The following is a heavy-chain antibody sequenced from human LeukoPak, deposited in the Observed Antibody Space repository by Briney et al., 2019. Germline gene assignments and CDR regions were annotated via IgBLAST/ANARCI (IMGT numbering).Heavy chain of an antibody. J-gene: IGHJ3*02. Sequence: GASVKVSCKASGYTFTGYYLHWVRQAPGQGLEWVVWINPNNGGTNYAQTFQGRVTMTRDTSISTAYMELSRLRFDDTAVYYCARSGSRSSGAFDIWGQGTMVTVSS. CDR1: GYTFTGYY. D-gene: IGHD2-15*01. CDR2: INPNNGGT. V-gene: IGHV1-2*02. CDR3: ARSGSRSSGAFDI.